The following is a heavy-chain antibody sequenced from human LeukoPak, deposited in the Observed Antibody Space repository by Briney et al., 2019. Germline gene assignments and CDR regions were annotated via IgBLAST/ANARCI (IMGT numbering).Heavy chain of an antibody. CDR2: INAYNGNT. D-gene: IGHD5-18*01. J-gene: IGHJ4*02. V-gene: IGHV1-18*01. CDR3: VRDAERGYSYGSDY. CDR1: GYTFSSYG. Sequence: ASVKVSCKASGYTFSSYGITWVRQAPGQGLEWMGWINAYNGNTNYAQKLQGRDTITTDTSTSTAYMELRSLRSDDTAVYYCVRDAERGYSYGSDYWGQGTLLTVSS.